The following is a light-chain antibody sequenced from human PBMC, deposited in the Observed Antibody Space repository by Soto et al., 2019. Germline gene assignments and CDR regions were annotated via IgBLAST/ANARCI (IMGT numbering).Light chain of an antibody. CDR2: GAS. Sequence: EIVMTQSPATLSVSPGERATLSCRASQSVSSNLAWYQQKPGQAPRLLIYGASTRATGIPARFSGSGSGTEFTLTLSSLKSEDFAVYYCQQYNNWPPLTFGGGTKVDIK. CDR3: QQYNNWPPLT. J-gene: IGKJ4*01. V-gene: IGKV3-15*01. CDR1: QSVSSN.